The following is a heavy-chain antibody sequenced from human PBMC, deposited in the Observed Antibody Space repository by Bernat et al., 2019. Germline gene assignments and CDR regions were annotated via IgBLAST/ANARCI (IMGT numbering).Heavy chain of an antibody. V-gene: IGHV6-1*01. CDR1: GDSVSSNSAA. CDR3: GRDINTGLTY. CDR2: TYYRSKWSS. D-gene: IGHD3-9*01. Sequence: QVQLQQSGPGLVKPSQTLSLTCAISGDSVSSNSAAWTWIRPSPSRGLEWLGRTYYRSKWSSEYAVSVKGRITTRPETAKNQFTLQLNSVTPEDTALYYWGRDINTGLTYWGQGTLVTVSS. J-gene: IGHJ4*02.